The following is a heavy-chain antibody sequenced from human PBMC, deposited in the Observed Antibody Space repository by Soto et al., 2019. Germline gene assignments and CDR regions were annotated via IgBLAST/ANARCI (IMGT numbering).Heavy chain of an antibody. CDR1: GFTFSSYG. J-gene: IGHJ6*02. CDR2: IWYDGSNK. CDR3: ARDHSSSWSGLMDV. D-gene: IGHD6-13*01. Sequence: GGSLRLSCAASGFTFSSYGMHWVRQAPGKGLEWVAVIWYDGSNKYYADSVKGRFTISRDNSKNTLYLQMNSLRAEDTAVYYCARDHSSSWSGLMDVWGQGTTVTVS. V-gene: IGHV3-33*01.